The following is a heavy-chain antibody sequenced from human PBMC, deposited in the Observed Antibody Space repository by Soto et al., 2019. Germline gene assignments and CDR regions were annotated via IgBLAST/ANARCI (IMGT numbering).Heavy chain of an antibody. CDR1: GGSISSGDYI. J-gene: IGHJ6*02. Sequence: SETLSLTCTVSGGSISSGDYIWSWIRQPPGKGLEWIGYIYFSGSTYYNPSLKSRLTLSIDTSKSQFSLKLSSVTAADAAVYYCARAPRDATYYGMDVWGQGTTVTVSS. V-gene: IGHV4-30-4*01. CDR3: ARAPRDATYYGMDV. CDR2: IYFSGST.